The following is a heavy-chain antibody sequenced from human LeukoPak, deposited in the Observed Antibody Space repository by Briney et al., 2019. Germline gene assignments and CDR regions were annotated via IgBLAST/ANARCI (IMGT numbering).Heavy chain of an antibody. CDR1: GFTFSSYW. CDR2: IKQDGSEK. J-gene: IGHJ5*02. CDR3: ARHHIVVVPAAIRWFDP. Sequence: GGSLRLSCAASGFTFSSYWMSWVRQAPGKGLEWVANIKQDGSEKYYVDSVKGRFTISRDNVKNSLYLQMNSLRAEDTAVYYCARHHIVVVPAAIRWFDPWGQGTLVTVSS. V-gene: IGHV3-7*01. D-gene: IGHD2-2*01.